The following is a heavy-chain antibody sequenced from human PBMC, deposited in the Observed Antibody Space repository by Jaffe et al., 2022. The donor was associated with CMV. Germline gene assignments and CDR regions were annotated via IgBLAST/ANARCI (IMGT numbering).Heavy chain of an antibody. Sequence: EVQLVESGGGLVQPGGSLRLSCAASGFTFSSYAMSWVRQAPGKGLEWVSAISGSGGSTYYADSVKGRFTISRDNSKNTLYLQMNSLRAEDTAVYYCAKDLDPGSRNIVATVDYWGQGTLVTVSS. J-gene: IGHJ4*02. CDR2: ISGSGGST. CDR3: AKDLDPGSRNIVATVDY. V-gene: IGHV3-23*04. D-gene: IGHD5-12*01. CDR1: GFTFSSYA.